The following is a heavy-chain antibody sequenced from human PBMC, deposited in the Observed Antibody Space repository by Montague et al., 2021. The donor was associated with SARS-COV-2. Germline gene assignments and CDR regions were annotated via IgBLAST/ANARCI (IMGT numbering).Heavy chain of an antibody. J-gene: IGHJ4*02. Sequence: SLRLSCAAAGFWFSNHGMNWVRQAPGKGLEWVSYISPTGSTIYYADSVKGRFTISRDNAKNALYLQMNSLRADDTSMYYCARDKSAVGVTYGDLNSWGQGTLVTVSS. CDR1: GFWFSNHG. CDR3: ARDKSAVGVTYGDLNS. V-gene: IGHV3-48*03. D-gene: IGHD2-8*02. CDR2: ISPTGSTI.